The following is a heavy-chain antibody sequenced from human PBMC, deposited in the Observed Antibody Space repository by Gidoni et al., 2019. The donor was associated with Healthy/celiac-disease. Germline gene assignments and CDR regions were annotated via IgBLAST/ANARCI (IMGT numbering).Heavy chain of an antibody. Sequence: EVQLLESGGGLVQPGGSLRLSCAASGFTFSSDAMRWVRQAPGKGLEWVSASSGSGGSTYYADSVKGRFTISRDKSKNTLYLQMNSLRAEDTAVYDCAKDFLGKQYYYDSRGYLPTGWFDPWGQGTLVTVSS. CDR3: AKDFLGKQYYYDSRGYLPTGWFDP. D-gene: IGHD3-22*01. V-gene: IGHV3-23*01. J-gene: IGHJ5*02. CDR2: SSGSGGST. CDR1: GFTFSSDA.